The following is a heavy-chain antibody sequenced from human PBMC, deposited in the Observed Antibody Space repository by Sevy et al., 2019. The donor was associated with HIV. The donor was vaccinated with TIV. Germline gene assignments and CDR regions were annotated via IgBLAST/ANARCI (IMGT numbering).Heavy chain of an antibody. D-gene: IGHD3-3*01. Sequence: SETLSLTCTVSGGSISSYYWSWIRQPAGKGLEWIGRIYTSGSTNYNPSLKSRVTMSVDTSKNQFSLKLSSVTAADTAVYYCARDQAPFLAWFRYGMDVWGQGTTVTVSS. CDR1: GGSISSYY. CDR3: ARDQAPFLAWFRYGMDV. CDR2: IYTSGST. J-gene: IGHJ6*02. V-gene: IGHV4-4*07.